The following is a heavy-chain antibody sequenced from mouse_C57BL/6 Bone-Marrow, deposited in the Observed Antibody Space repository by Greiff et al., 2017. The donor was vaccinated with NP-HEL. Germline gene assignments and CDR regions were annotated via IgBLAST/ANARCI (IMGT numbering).Heavy chain of an antibody. CDR1: GYTFTDYY. V-gene: IGHV1-76*01. CDR3: ARSSNDYFDY. D-gene: IGHD2-5*01. J-gene: IGHJ2*01. CDR2: IYPGSGNT. Sequence: VKLMESGAELVRPGASVKLSCKASGYTFTDYYINWVKQRPGQGLEWIARIYPGSGNTYYNEKFKGKATLTAEKSSSTAYMQLSSLTSEDSAVYFCARSSNDYFDYWGQGTTLTVSS.